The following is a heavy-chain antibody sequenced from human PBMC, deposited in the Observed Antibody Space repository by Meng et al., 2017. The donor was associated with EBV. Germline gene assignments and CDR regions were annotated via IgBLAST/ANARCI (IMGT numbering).Heavy chain of an antibody. V-gene: IGHV1-18*01. Sequence: VQVVQSGAEVKKPVALVKVSCKASGYTFTSYGISWVRQAPGQGLEWMGWISAYNGNTNYAPKLQGRVTMTTDTSTSTAYMELRSLRSDDTAVYYCARVRTFGGVIPPDYWGQGTLVTVSS. J-gene: IGHJ4*02. CDR3: ARVRTFGGVIPPDY. CDR1: GYTFTSYG. CDR2: ISAYNGNT. D-gene: IGHD3-16*02.